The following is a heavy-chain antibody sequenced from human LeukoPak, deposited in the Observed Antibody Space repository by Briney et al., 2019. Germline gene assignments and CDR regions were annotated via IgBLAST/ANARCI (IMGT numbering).Heavy chain of an antibody. CDR1: GYTLTELS. V-gene: IGHV1-24*01. Sequence: RASVKVSCKVSGYTLTELSMHWVRQAPGKGLEWMGGFDPEDGETIYAQKFQGRVTMTEDTSTDTAYMELSSLRSEDTAVYYCATDGIAARPVSENWFDPWGQGTLVTVS. J-gene: IGHJ5*02. D-gene: IGHD6-6*01. CDR2: FDPEDGET. CDR3: ATDGIAARPVSENWFDP.